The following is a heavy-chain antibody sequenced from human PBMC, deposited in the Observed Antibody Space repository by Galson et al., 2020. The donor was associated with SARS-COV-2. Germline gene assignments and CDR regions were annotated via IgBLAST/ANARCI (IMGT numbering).Heavy chain of an antibody. V-gene: IGHV3-30-3*01. CDR3: ARGGEGNWFDP. D-gene: IGHD3-10*01. CDR2: ISYDGRNK. Sequence: TGGSLRLSCAASGFTFSSYAMHWVRQAPGKGLEWVAVISYDGRNKYYADSVKGRFTIPRDNSKNTLYLQMNSLRAEDTAVYYCARGGEGNWFDPWGQGTLVTVSS. CDR1: GFTFSSYA. J-gene: IGHJ5*02.